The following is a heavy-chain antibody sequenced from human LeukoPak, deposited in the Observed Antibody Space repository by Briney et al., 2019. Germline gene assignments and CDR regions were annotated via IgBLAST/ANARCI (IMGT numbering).Heavy chain of an antibody. V-gene: IGHV3-23*01. J-gene: IGHJ4*02. D-gene: IGHD4-17*01. CDR2: IDASGAYT. Sequence: GGSLRLSCAASGFTFSNAWMNWVRQAPGKGLEWVSSIDASGAYTYYADSVKGRFTISRDNSKNTLYLQMNTLRAEDTAVYSCAKISSVTANFDCWGQGTLVTISS. CDR1: GFTFSNAW. CDR3: AKISSVTANFDC.